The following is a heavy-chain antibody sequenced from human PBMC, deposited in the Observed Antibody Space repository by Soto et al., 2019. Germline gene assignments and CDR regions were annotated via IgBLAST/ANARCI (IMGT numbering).Heavy chain of an antibody. CDR2: IYYSGST. CDR1: GGSISSSSYY. V-gene: IGHV4-39*01. J-gene: IGHJ5*02. CDR3: ARHGDHWNYWSWFDP. Sequence: PSETLSLTCTVSGGSISSSSYYWGWIRQPPGKGLEWIGSIYYSGSTYYNPSLKSRVTISVDTSKNQFSLKLSSVTAADTAVYYCARHGDHWNYWSWFDPWGQGTLVT. D-gene: IGHD1-7*01.